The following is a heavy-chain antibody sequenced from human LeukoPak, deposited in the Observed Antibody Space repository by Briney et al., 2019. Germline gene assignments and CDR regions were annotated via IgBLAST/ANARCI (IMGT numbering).Heavy chain of an antibody. Sequence: GGSLRLSCAASGFTVSSNYMSWVRQAPGKGLEWVSVIYSGGSTYYADSVKGRFTISRHNSKNTLYLQMNSLRAEDTAVYYCGRGKVAATPSYAFDIWGQGTMVTVSS. J-gene: IGHJ3*02. V-gene: IGHV3-53*04. CDR3: GRGKVAATPSYAFDI. D-gene: IGHD2-15*01. CDR2: IYSGGST. CDR1: GFTVSSNY.